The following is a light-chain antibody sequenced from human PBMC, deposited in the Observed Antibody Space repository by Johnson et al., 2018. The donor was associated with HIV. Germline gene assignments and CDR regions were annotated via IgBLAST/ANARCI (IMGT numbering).Light chain of an antibody. CDR1: SSNIGNNY. J-gene: IGLJ1*01. CDR3: GTWDSSLSAGL. V-gene: IGLV1-51*02. Sequence: QSVLTQPPSVSAAPGQKVTISCSGSSSNIGNNYVSWYQQLPGTAPKLLIYENNKRPSGIPDRFSGSKSGTSATLGITGLQTWDEADYYCGTWDSSLSAGLFGTGTKVTVL. CDR2: ENN.